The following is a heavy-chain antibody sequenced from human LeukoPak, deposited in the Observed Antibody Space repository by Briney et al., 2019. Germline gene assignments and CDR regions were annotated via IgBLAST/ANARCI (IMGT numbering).Heavy chain of an antibody. J-gene: IGHJ4*02. CDR2: INTNTGHP. D-gene: IGHD5-18*01. V-gene: IGHV7-4-1*02. CDR1: GYTFSSCA. CDR3: ARDTAMVEFDY. Sequence: ASVKVSCKASGYTFSSCATNWVRQAPGQGLEWMGWINTNTGHPTYAQGFTGRFVFSLDTSVSTAYLQISSLKPEDTAVYYCARDTAMVEFDYWGQGTLVAVSS.